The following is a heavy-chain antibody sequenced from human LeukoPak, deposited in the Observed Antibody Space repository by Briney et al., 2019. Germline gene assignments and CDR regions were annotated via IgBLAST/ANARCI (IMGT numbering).Heavy chain of an antibody. V-gene: IGHV1-24*01. J-gene: IGHJ4*02. CDR3: ATVSF. CDR1: GHTLTELA. Sequence: GASVKVSCKASGHTLTELAMRWVRRAPGEGLEWMGGVDPYTGETIYAQKFQGRVTMTEDTSTDTAYMELSSLRSEDTAVYYCATVSFWGQGRLVTVSS. CDR2: VDPYTGET.